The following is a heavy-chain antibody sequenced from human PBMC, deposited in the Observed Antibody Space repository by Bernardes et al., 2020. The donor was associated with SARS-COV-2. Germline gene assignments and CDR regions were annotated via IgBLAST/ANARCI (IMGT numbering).Heavy chain of an antibody. CDR2: ISRSAGST. J-gene: IGHJ5*02. Sequence: GGSLRLSCTASGFTFGTYAMSWVRQAPGKGLEWVSSISRSAGSTYYADSVKGRFTISRDNSKNTLYLQMSSLRAEDTAIYYCARDYDSGAYFLRWFDPWGQGTLVIVSS. V-gene: IGHV3-23*01. D-gene: IGHD3-22*01. CDR3: ARDYDSGAYFLRWFDP. CDR1: GFTFGTYA.